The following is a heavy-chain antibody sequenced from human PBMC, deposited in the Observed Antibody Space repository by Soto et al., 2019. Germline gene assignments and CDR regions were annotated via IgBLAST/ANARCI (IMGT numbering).Heavy chain of an antibody. CDR2: IIPILGIA. J-gene: IGHJ4*02. D-gene: IGHD1-7*01. CDR1: GGTFSSYP. Sequence: QVQLVQSGAEVKKLGSRGRFSSKASGGTFSSYPIGWWRQALGQGLEWMGGIIPILGIANYAQKFQGRVTITADKSTSTAYMELSSLRSEDTAVYYCASWNYGPFCYWGQGTLVTVSS. CDR3: ASWNYGPFCY. V-gene: IGHV1-69*02.